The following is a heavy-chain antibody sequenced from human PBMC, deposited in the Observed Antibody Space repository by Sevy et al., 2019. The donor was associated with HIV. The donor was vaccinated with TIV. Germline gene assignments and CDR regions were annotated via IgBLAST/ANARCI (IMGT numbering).Heavy chain of an antibody. D-gene: IGHD3-3*01. V-gene: IGHV4-38-2*02. CDR2: IYHSGST. J-gene: IGHJ2*01. Sequence: SETLSLTCTVSGYSISSGYYWGWIRQPPGKGLEWIGSIYHSGSTSYNPSLKSRVTISVDTSKNQFSLKLSSVTASETAGYYCAGSPGVFGVVINPRGDWYFDLWGRGTLVTVSS. CDR3: AGSPGVFGVVINPRGDWYFDL. CDR1: GYSISSGYY.